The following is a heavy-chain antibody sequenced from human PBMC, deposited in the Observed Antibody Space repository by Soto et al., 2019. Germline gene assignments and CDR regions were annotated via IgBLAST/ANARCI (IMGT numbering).Heavy chain of an antibody. CDR2: ISGSGGST. Sequence: HPWGSLRLSCAASGFSFSNYAIIFCRHSPLKGLEWVSAISGSGGSTYYADSVKGRFTISRDNSKNTLSLQMNSLRAEDTAVYYCAKGLPTVIVVVTHFDYWGHGTLVTVSS. CDR3: AKGLPTVIVVVTHFDY. V-gene: IGHV3-23*01. CDR1: GFSFSNYA. D-gene: IGHD3-22*01. J-gene: IGHJ4*01.